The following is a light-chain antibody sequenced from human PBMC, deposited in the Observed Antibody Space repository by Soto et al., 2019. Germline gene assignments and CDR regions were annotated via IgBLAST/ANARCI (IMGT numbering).Light chain of an antibody. Sequence: EIVMTQSPATLSVSPGERATLSCRASQSVNNNLAWYQQKPGQAPRLLIYGVSARATGIPARFSGSGSGTEFNLTISSLQSEDFAVYYCQQYNNWPLTFGGGTKVEIK. J-gene: IGKJ4*01. CDR1: QSVNNN. V-gene: IGKV3-15*01. CDR3: QQYNNWPLT. CDR2: GVS.